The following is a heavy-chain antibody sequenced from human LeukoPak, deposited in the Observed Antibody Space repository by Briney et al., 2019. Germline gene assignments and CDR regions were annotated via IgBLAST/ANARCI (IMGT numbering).Heavy chain of an antibody. CDR2: INHSGST. CDR1: GGSFSGYY. J-gene: IGHJ3*02. V-gene: IGHV4-34*01. CDR3: ASACGYSYGPDAFDI. Sequence: SETLSLTCAVYGGSFSGYYWSWIRQPPGKGLEWIGEINHSGSTNYNPSLKSRVTISVDTSKNQFSLKLSSVTAADTAVYYCASACGYSYGPDAFDIWGQGTMVTVSS. D-gene: IGHD5-18*01.